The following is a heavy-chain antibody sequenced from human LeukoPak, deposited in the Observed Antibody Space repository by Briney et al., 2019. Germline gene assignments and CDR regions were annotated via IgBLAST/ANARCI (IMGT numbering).Heavy chain of an antibody. CDR2: MNPNSGNT. J-gene: IGHJ4*02. CDR3: ASIAARGWGFEY. Sequence: GASVKVSCKASGYTFTSYDINWVRQATGQGLEWMGWMNPNSGNTGYAQKFQGRVTMTRNTSISTAYMELSSLRSEDTAVYYCASIAARGWGFEYWGQGTLVTVSS. D-gene: IGHD6-6*01. V-gene: IGHV1-8*01. CDR1: GYTFTSYD.